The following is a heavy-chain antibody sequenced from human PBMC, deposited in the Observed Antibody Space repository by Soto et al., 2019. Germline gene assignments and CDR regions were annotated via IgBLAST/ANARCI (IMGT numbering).Heavy chain of an antibody. CDR1: GGSISSGDYY. V-gene: IGHV4-30-4*01. Sequence: SETLSLTCTVSGGSISSGDYYWSWIRQPPGKGLEWIGYIYYSGSTYYNPSLKSRVTISVDTSKNQFSLKLSSVTAADTAVYYCAREPYSSSWYYWFDPWGQGTLVTVSS. CDR2: IYYSGST. J-gene: IGHJ5*02. D-gene: IGHD6-13*01. CDR3: AREPYSSSWYYWFDP.